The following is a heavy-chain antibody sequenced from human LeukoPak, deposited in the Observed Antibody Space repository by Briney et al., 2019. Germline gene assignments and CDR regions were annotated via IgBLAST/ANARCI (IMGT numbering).Heavy chain of an antibody. V-gene: IGHV3-48*03. CDR2: ISSSGSTR. CDR1: GFTFSSYE. CDR3: ASGSYRWFDP. Sequence: GGSLRLSCAASGFTFSSYEMNWVRQAPGKGLEWVSHISSSGSTRYYADSVKGRFTISRDNAKNSLYLQMNSLRAEDTAVYYCASGSYRWFDPWGQGTLVTVSS. D-gene: IGHD3-16*02. J-gene: IGHJ5*02.